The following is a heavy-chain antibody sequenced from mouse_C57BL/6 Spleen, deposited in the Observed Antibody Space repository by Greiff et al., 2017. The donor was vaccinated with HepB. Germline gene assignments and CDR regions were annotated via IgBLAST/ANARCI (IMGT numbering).Heavy chain of an antibody. CDR1: GYTFTSYW. CDR2: IDPSDSET. J-gene: IGHJ2*01. D-gene: IGHD1-1*01. Sequence: QVHVKQPGAELVRPGSSVKLSCKASGYTFTSYWMHWVKQRPIQGLEWIGNIDPSDSETHYNQKFKDKATLTVDKSSSTAYMQLSSLTSEDSAVYYCARGGGYGSIFDYWGQGTTLTVSS. V-gene: IGHV1-52*01. CDR3: ARGGGYGSIFDY.